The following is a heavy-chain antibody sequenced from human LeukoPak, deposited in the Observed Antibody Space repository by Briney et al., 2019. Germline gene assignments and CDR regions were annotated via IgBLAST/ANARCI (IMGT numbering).Heavy chain of an antibody. Sequence: SQTLSLTCAISGDSVSINSAAWNWIRQSPSRGLEWLGRTYYRSKWYNDYAVSVKSRITINPDTSKNQFSLQLNSVTPEDTAVYYCASSRFGEPYRPYKAAFDIWGQGTMVTVSS. V-gene: IGHV6-1*01. D-gene: IGHD3-10*01. CDR3: ASSRFGEPYRPYKAAFDI. CDR2: TYYRSKWYN. CDR1: GDSVSINSAA. J-gene: IGHJ3*02.